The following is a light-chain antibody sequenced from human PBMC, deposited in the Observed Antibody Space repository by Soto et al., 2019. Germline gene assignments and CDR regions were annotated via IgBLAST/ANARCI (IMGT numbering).Light chain of an antibody. V-gene: IGKV3-15*01. Sequence: EIVMTQSPSTLSASPGERVTISCRASHSISSNLAWYQQKPGQAPMLLIYGASTRATGIPARFSGSGSGTEFTLTISSLQSEDFAVYYCQQCDNWSRTFGQGTKLEIK. J-gene: IGKJ1*01. CDR1: HSISSN. CDR3: QQCDNWSRT. CDR2: GAS.